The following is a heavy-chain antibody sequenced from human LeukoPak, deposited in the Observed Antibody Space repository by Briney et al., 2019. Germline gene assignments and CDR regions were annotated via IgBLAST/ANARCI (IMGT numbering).Heavy chain of an antibody. D-gene: IGHD7-27*01. Sequence: SETLSLTCTVSGYSISSGYYWGWIRQPPGKGLEWIGTIYHSGSTYYNPSLKSRITISVDTSKNQFSLKLSSVTAADTAVYYCARARRSWGTFDIWGQGSMVTVSS. CDR2: IYHSGST. CDR1: GYSISSGYY. J-gene: IGHJ3*02. CDR3: ARARRSWGTFDI. V-gene: IGHV4-38-2*02.